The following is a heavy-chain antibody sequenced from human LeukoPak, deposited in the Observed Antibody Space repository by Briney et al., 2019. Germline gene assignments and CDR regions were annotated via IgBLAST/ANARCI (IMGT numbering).Heavy chain of an antibody. CDR2: IKSKTDGGTT. Sequence: GGPLRLSCAPSGFTLRNAWKSWVRHAPGKGLEWVGRIKSKTDGGTTDYAAPVKGRFTISRDDSKNTLYLQMNSLKTEDTAVYYCTTQLKWELLPGDWGQGTLVTVSS. V-gene: IGHV3-15*01. CDR3: TTQLKWELLPGD. CDR1: GFTLRNAW. J-gene: IGHJ4*02. D-gene: IGHD1-26*01.